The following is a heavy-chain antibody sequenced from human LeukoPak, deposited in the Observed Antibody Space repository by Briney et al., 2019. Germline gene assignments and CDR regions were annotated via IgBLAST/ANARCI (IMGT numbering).Heavy chain of an antibody. J-gene: IGHJ4*02. CDR2: ISSSGSTI. D-gene: IGHD3-22*01. CDR3: AREGRDYYDSSGYSANIDH. V-gene: IGHV3-48*03. Sequence: GGSLRLSCAASGFTFSSYEMNWVRQAPGKGLEWVSYISSSGSTIYYADSVKGRFTISRDNAKNSLYLQMNSLRAEDTAVYYCAREGRDYYDSSGYSANIDHWGQGTLVTVSS. CDR1: GFTFSSYE.